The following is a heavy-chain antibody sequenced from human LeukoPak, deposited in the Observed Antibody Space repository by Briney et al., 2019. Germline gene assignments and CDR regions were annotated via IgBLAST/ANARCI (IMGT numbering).Heavy chain of an antibody. J-gene: IGHJ3*02. D-gene: IGHD3-10*01. V-gene: IGHV3-53*01. CDR1: GFTVSSNY. CDR2: IYSGGST. Sequence: GGSLRLSCAASGFTVSSNYMSRVRQAPGKGLEWVSVIYSGGSTYYADSVKGLFTISRDNSKNTLYLQMNSLRAEGTAVYYCATEEVYGSGFYAFDIWGQGTMVTVSS. CDR3: ATEEVYGSGFYAFDI.